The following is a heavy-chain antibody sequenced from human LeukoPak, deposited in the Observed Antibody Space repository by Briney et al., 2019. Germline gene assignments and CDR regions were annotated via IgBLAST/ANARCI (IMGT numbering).Heavy chain of an antibody. D-gene: IGHD2/OR15-2a*01. Sequence: GESLKISCQGSGYTFTTYWIAWVRQTPGKGLEWMGIINPGDSETRYSPSFQGQVTISADKSISTAYLQWSSLKASDTAMYYCARDKYCYSPSCFFDYWGQGTLLTVSS. J-gene: IGHJ4*01. V-gene: IGHV5-51*01. CDR2: INPGDSET. CDR1: GYTFTTYW. CDR3: ARDKYCYSPSCFFDY.